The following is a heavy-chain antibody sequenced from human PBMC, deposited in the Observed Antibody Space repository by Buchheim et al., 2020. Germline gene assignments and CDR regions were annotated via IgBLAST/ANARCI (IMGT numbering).Heavy chain of an antibody. J-gene: IGHJ4*02. CDR3: AKGEKYYYGSSGYDDFDY. Sequence: QVQLVESGGGLVKPGGSLRLSCAASGFTFSSYGMHWVRQAPGKGLEWVAVISYDTNKKYYTDSLKGRFTISRDNSKNTLYLQMNSLRAEDTAVYFCAKGEKYYYGSSGYDDFDYWGQGTL. CDR2: ISYDTNKK. D-gene: IGHD3-22*01. CDR1: GFTFSSYG. V-gene: IGHV3-30*18.